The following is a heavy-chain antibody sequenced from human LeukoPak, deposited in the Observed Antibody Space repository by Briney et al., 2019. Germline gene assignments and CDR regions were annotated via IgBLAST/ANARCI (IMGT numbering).Heavy chain of an antibody. CDR1: GYTFTSYA. J-gene: IGHJ4*02. V-gene: IGHV1-3*01. Sequence: ASVKVSCKASGYTFTSYAIHWVRQAPGQRLEWMGWINAGNGNTKYPQKFQGRVTITRVTSASTVYMELSSLRSEDTAVYYCARYGSVVDTAIFDYWGQGTLVTVSS. D-gene: IGHD5-18*01. CDR2: INAGNGNT. CDR3: ARYGSVVDTAIFDY.